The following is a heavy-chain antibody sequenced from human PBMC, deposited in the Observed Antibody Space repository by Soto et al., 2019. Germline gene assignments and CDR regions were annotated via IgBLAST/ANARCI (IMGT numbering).Heavy chain of an antibody. Sequence: EVQLLESGGDLVQPGGSLRLSCAASGFSFSDYSMNWVRQAPGKGLEWVAFIDLSGITTDYRESVKGRFTISKDKSMKTVYLQMNSLRVEDAAVYYCTKDRVPDGIYSFDYWGQGALVTVSS. D-gene: IGHD2-15*01. V-gene: IGHV3-23*03. J-gene: IGHJ4*02. CDR2: IDLSGITT. CDR3: TKDRVPDGIYSFDY. CDR1: GFSFSDYS.